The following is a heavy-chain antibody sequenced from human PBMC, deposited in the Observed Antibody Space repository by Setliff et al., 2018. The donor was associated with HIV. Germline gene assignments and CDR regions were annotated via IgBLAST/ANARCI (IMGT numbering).Heavy chain of an antibody. CDR1: GESFSNYH. J-gene: IGHJ6*04. D-gene: IGHD3-10*01. Sequence: SETLSLTCAVFGESFSNYHWSWFRQPPGGGLEWIGEISHSGNTDYNSSLKSRVTISVDTSKKQFSLKMTSVTPADTAVYFCVGVPSYYGTGTLWVWGKGITVTVSS. V-gene: IGHV4-34*01. CDR2: ISHSGNT. CDR3: VGVPSYYGTGTLWV.